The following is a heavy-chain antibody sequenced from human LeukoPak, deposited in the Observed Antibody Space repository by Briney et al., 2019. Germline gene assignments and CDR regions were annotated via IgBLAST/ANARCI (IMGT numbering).Heavy chain of an antibody. Sequence: PSETLSLTCTVSGGSISSGGYYWSWIRQPPGKGLEWIGYIYHSGSTYYNPSLKSRVTISVDRSKNQFSLKLSSVTAADTAVYYCARGETYYDFWSGYYLDYFDYWGQGTLVTVSS. CDR2: IYHSGST. CDR1: GGSISSGGYY. CDR3: ARGETYYDFWSGYYLDYFDY. V-gene: IGHV4-30-2*01. D-gene: IGHD3-3*01. J-gene: IGHJ4*02.